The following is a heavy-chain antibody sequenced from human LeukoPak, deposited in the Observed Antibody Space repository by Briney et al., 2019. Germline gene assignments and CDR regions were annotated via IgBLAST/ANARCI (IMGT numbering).Heavy chain of an antibody. CDR2: ISGSGGST. CDR1: GFTFSSYA. D-gene: IGHD2-2*01. CDR3: AKDSKGSNPGVDAFDI. J-gene: IGHJ3*02. V-gene: IGHV3-23*01. Sequence: PGGSLRLSCSASGFTFSSYAMSGVRQAPGKGLEWVSAISGSGGSTYYADSVKGRFTISRDNSKNTLYLQMDSLRAEDTAVYYCAKDSKGSNPGVDAFDIWGQGTMVTVSS.